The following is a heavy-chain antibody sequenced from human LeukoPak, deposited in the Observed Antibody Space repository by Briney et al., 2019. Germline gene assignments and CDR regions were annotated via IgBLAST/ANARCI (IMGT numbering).Heavy chain of an antibody. J-gene: IGHJ4*02. CDR2: ISGRGGST. Sequence: GGSLRLSCAASGFTFSSYAMSWVRQAPGKGLEWGSAISGRGGSTYYADSVKGRLTISTDNSKNTLYLQMNSLRAEDTAVYYCAKAMGGTYYDFWSGYWTGYFDYWGQGTLVTVSS. CDR1: GFTFSSYA. CDR3: AKAMGGTYYDFWSGYWTGYFDY. V-gene: IGHV3-23*01. D-gene: IGHD3-3*01.